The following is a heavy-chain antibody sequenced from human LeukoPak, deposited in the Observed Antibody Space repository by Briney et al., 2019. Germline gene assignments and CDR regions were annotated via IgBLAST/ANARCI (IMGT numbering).Heavy chain of an antibody. CDR3: AREGSAMVHP. CDR1: GGSISSGGYY. V-gene: IGHV4-31*03. J-gene: IGHJ5*02. D-gene: IGHD5-18*01. CDR2: IYYSGST. Sequence: PSETLSLTCTVSGGSISSGGYYWSWIRQHPGKGLEWIGYIYYSGSTYYNPSLKSRVTISVDTSKNQFSLKLSSVTAADTAVYYCAREGSAMVHPWGQGTLVTVSS.